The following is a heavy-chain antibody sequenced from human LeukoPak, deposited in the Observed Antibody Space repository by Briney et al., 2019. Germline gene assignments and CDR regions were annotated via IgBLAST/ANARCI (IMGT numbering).Heavy chain of an antibody. J-gene: IGHJ4*02. D-gene: IGHD2-2*01. CDR3: AREVGYCSSTSCYYLLSYFDY. CDR1: GFPFSNFG. CDR2: IASGGLTT. V-gene: IGHV3-48*04. Sequence: PGGSLRLSCAASGFPFSNFGMTWVRQAPGKGLEWVSTIASGGLTTHYADSVKGRFTISRDNAENSLYLQMNSLRAEDTAVYYCAREVGYCSSTSCYYLLSYFDYWGQGTLVTVSS.